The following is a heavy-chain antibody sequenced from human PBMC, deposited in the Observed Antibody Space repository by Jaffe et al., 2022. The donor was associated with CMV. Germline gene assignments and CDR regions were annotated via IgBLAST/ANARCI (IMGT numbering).Heavy chain of an antibody. Sequence: EVQLVESGGGLVQPGGSLRLSCAASGFTFSSYSMNWVRQAPGKGLEWVSYISSSSSTIYYADSVKGRFTISRDNAKNSLYLQMNSLRDEDTAVYYCARDRRQQWLVRDGSFDYWGQGTLVTVSS. CDR3: ARDRRQQWLVRDGSFDY. J-gene: IGHJ4*02. V-gene: IGHV3-48*02. CDR1: GFTFSSYS. CDR2: ISSSSSTI. D-gene: IGHD6-19*01.